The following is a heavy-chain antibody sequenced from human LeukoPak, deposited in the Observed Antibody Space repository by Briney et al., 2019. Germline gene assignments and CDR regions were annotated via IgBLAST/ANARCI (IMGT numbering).Heavy chain of an antibody. CDR3: ARGGPRGNGFDY. D-gene: IGHD6-25*01. Sequence: ASVKVSCKASGYTFTSYAMHWVRQAPGQGLEWMGWINPNSGGTNYAQKFQDRVTMTRDTSVNTAFMELRRLTSDDSAVYYCARGGPRGNGFDYWGQGTLVSVSS. CDR2: INPNSGGT. CDR1: GYTFTSYA. J-gene: IGHJ4*02. V-gene: IGHV1-2*02.